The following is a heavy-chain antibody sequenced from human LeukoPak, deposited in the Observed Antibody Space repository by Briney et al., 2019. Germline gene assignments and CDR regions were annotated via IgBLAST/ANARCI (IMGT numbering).Heavy chain of an antibody. CDR1: GGSISSYY. D-gene: IGHD6-13*01. V-gene: IGHV4-59*01. Sequence: SETLSLTCTVSGGSISSYYWSWIRQPPGKGLEWIGYIYYSGSTNYNPSLKSRVTISVDTSKNQFSLKLSSVIAADTAVYYCARVREQQLVYYYYYMDVWGKGTTVTVSS. J-gene: IGHJ6*03. CDR2: IYYSGST. CDR3: ARVREQQLVYYYYYMDV.